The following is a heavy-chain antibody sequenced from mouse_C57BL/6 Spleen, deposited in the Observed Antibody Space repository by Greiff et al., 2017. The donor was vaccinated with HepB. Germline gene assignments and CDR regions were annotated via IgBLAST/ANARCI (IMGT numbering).Heavy chain of an antibody. Sequence: QVQLQQPGAELVKPGASVKMSCKASGYTFTSYWITWVKQRPGQGLEWIGDIYPGSGSTNYNEKFKSKATLTVDKSSSTAYMQLSSLTSEDSAVYYCARCRYAHWYFDVWGTGTTVTVSA. D-gene: IGHD6-5*01. CDR3: ARCRYAHWYFDV. CDR1: GYTFTSYW. J-gene: IGHJ1*03. V-gene: IGHV1-55*01. CDR2: IYPGSGST.